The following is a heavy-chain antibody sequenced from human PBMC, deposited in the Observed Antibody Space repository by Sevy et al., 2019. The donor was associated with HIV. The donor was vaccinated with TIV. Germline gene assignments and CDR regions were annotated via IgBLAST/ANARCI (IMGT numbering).Heavy chain of an antibody. V-gene: IGHV3-30*02. D-gene: IGHD4-17*01. CDR1: GFTLKSYG. CDR2: VRNDGSKK. CDR3: TTNYGGNLDWFDP. J-gene: IGHJ5*02. Sequence: GGSLRLSCEASGFTLKSYGMHWVRQAPGRGLGGVKFVRNDGSKKYYADSVRGRFTASRDNSKNTLYLQMNSLRPEDTAVYYCTTNYGGNLDWFDPWGQGTLVTVSS.